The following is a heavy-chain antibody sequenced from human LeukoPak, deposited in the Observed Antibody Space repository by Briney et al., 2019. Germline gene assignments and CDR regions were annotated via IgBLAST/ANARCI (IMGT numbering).Heavy chain of an antibody. CDR1: GFTFSSYS. V-gene: IGHV3-21*01. CDR2: ISTSSTYI. D-gene: IGHD1-20*01. CDR3: ARDPPFIIGTTFFDY. J-gene: IGHJ4*02. Sequence: GESLKISCAASGFTFSSYSMNWVRQAPGKGLEWVSSISTSSTYIYYADSVEGRFTISRDNAKNSLYLQMNSLRAEDTAVYYCARDPPFIIGTTFFDYWGQGTLVTVSS.